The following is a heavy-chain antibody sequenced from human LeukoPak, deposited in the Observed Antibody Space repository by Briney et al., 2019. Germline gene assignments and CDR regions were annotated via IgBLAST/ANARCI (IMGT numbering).Heavy chain of an antibody. CDR3: ARREMVAAAGTYDY. Sequence: GASLQISCKGSGSIFTSYWIGWGRPLAGKGLEWMGIIYPGDSDTRYSPSFQGQVTISADKSISTAYLQWSSLKASDTAMYYCARREMVAAAGTYDYWGQGTLVTVSS. J-gene: IGHJ4*02. V-gene: IGHV5-51*01. CDR2: IYPGDSDT. D-gene: IGHD6-13*01. CDR1: GSIFTSYW.